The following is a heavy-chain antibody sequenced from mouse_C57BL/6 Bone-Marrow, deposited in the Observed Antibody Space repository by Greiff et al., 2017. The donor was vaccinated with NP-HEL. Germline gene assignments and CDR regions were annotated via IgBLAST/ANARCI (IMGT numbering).Heavy chain of an antibody. D-gene: IGHD4-1*02. J-gene: IGHJ2*01. CDR2: IYPSDSET. V-gene: IGHV1-61*01. CDR1: GYTFTSYW. CDR3: ARRGQLGPYFDY. Sequence: QVQLQQPGAELVRPGSSVKLSCKASGYTFTSYWMAWVKQRPGQGLEWIGNIYPSDSETHYNQKFKDKATLTVDKSSSTAYMQLSSLTSEDSAVYYCARRGQLGPYFDYWGQGTTLTVSS.